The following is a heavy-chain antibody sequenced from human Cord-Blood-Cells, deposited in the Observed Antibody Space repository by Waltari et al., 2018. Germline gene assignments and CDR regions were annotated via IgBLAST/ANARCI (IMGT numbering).Heavy chain of an antibody. CDR1: GGSFSGSY. CDR3: AKKGYCSGGSCYYVDY. CDR2: INHSGST. V-gene: IGHV4-34*01. D-gene: IGHD2-15*01. J-gene: IGHJ4*02. Sequence: QVQLQQWGAGLLKPSETLSLTCAVYGGSFSGSYWSWIRPPPGKGLEWIGEINHSGSTNYNPSLKSRVTISVDTSKNQFSLKLSSVTAADTAVYYCAKKGYCSGGSCYYVDYWGQGTLVTVSS.